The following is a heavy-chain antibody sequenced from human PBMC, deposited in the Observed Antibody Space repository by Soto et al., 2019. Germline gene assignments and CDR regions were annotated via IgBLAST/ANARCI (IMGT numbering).Heavy chain of an antibody. CDR1: GFTFRSYG. CDR3: ARDRLVPYGYGMDV. V-gene: IGHV3-33*01. J-gene: IGHJ6*02. D-gene: IGHD2-2*01. CDR2: IWFDGSKK. Sequence: QMQLVEFGGGVVQPGRSLRLSCAASGFTFRSYGIHWVRQAPGKGLEWVALIWFDGSKKYYVDSVKGRFAVSRDNSKNTLYLQMSSLRVEDTAVYCCARDRLVPYGYGMDVWGQRTTVTVSS.